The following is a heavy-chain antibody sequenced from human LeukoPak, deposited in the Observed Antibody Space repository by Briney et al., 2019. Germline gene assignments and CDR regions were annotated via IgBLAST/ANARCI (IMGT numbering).Heavy chain of an antibody. D-gene: IGHD3-9*01. CDR3: ARELTYYDILTGYYPRVYFDY. J-gene: IGHJ4*02. V-gene: IGHV4-34*01. CDR2: IYYSGST. Sequence: SETLSLTCAVYGGSFSGYYWSWIRQPPGKGLEWIGSIYYSGSTYYNPSLKSRVTISVDTSKNQFSLKLSSVTAADTAVYYCARELTYYDILTGYYPRVYFDYWGQGTLVTVSS. CDR1: GGSFSGYY.